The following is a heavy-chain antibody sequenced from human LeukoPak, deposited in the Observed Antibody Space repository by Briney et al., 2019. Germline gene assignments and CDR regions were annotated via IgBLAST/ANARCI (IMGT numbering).Heavy chain of an antibody. CDR2: ISSSSSTI. J-gene: IGHJ4*02. D-gene: IGHD3-10*01. V-gene: IGHV3-48*01. Sequence: GGSLRLSCAASGFTFSSYSMNWVRQAPGKGLEWVSYISSSSSTIYYADSVKGRFTISRDNAKNSLYLQMNSLRAEDTAVYYCARGRGFDSWGLGTPIIVSS. CDR1: GFTFSSYS. CDR3: ARGRGFDS.